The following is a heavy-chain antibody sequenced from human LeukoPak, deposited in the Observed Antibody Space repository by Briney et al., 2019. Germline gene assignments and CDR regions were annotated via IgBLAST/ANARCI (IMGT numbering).Heavy chain of an antibody. CDR1: GFTFSNAW. J-gene: IGHJ6*02. Sequence: PGGSLRLSCAASGFTFSNAWMSWVRQAPGKGLEWVGRIKSKTDGGTTDYAAPVKGRFTISRDDSKNTLYLQMNSLKTEDTAVYYCTTVIRDSSGYYRHCYYYYGMDVWGQGTTVTVSS. CDR3: TTVIRDSSGYYRHCYYYYGMDV. V-gene: IGHV3-15*01. D-gene: IGHD3-22*01. CDR2: IKSKTDGGTT.